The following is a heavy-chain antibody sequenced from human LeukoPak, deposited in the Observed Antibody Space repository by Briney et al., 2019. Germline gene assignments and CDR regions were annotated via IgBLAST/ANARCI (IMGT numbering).Heavy chain of an antibody. CDR1: GFTFSSDA. V-gene: IGHV3-23*01. CDR3: AKSSEQQWLADAFDI. D-gene: IGHD6-19*01. J-gene: IGHJ3*02. Sequence: GGSLRLSCAASGFTFSSDAMSWVRQAPGKGLEWVSAISGSGGSTYYADSVKGRFTISRDNSKNTLYLQMNSLRAEDTAVYYCAKSSEQQWLADAFDIWGQGTMVTVSS. CDR2: ISGSGGST.